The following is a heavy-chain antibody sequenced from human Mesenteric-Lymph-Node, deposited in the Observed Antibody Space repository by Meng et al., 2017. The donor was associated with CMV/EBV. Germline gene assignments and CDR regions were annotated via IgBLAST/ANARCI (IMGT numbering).Heavy chain of an antibody. CDR1: GYTFTSYD. J-gene: IGHJ5*02. V-gene: IGHV1-8*03. CDR2: MNPNSGNT. D-gene: IGHD6-6*01. Sequence: ASVKVSCKASGYTFTSYDINWVRQATGQGLEWMGWMNPNSGNTGYAQKFQGRVTITRNTSISTAYMELSSLRSEDTAVYYCAGGGSSSSEYDPWGQGTLVTVSS. CDR3: AGGGSSSSEYDP.